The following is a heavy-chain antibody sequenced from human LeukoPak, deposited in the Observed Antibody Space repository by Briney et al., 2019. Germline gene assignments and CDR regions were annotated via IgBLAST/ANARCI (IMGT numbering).Heavy chain of an antibody. CDR1: GFAVSNNY. CDR2: ISGSGGST. D-gene: IGHD6-19*01. CDR3: AKGEYSGWYYNY. J-gene: IGHJ4*02. Sequence: GGSLRLSCAASGFAVSNNYMGWVRQAPGKGLEWVSAISGSGGSTYYADSVKGRFTISRDNSKNTLCLQMNSLRAEDTAVYYCAKGEYSGWYYNYWGQGSLVTVSS. V-gene: IGHV3-23*01.